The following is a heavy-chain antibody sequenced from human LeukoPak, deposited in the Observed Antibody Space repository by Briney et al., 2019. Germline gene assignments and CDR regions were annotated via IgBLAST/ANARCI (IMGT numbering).Heavy chain of an antibody. V-gene: IGHV3-9*01. Sequence: GGSLRLSCAASGFNFNDYAMHWVRQAPGKGLEWVSGISWNSGTIGYADSVKGRFIISRDNAKKSLYLQMNSLRAEDTALYYCAKSCGGDCYWAFDYWGQGTLVTVSS. CDR2: ISWNSGTI. CDR3: AKSCGGDCYWAFDY. D-gene: IGHD2-21*02. CDR1: GFNFNDYA. J-gene: IGHJ4*02.